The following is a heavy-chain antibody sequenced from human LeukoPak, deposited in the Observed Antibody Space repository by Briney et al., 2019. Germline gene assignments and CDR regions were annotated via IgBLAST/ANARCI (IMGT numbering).Heavy chain of an antibody. CDR2: INHSGST. D-gene: IGHD6-13*01. Sequence: SDTLSLTCAVYGGSFSGYYWSWIRQPPGKGLEWIGEINHSGSTNYNPSLKSRVTISVDTSKNQFSLKLSSVTAADTAVYYCARGSSATPFDYWGQGTLVTVSS. V-gene: IGHV4-34*01. CDR1: GGSFSGYY. J-gene: IGHJ4*02. CDR3: ARGSSATPFDY.